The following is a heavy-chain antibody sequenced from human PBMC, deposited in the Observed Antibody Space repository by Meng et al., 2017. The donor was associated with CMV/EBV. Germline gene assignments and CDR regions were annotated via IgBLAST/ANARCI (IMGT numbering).Heavy chain of an antibody. D-gene: IGHD2-8*01. Sequence: GESLKISCAASGFTFSSYWMSWVRQAPGKGLEWVANIKQDGSEKYYVYSVKGRFTISRDNAKNSLYLQMNSLRAEDTDVYYCAGPLYHKGTDAFDIWGQGTMVTVSS. V-gene: IGHV3-7*01. CDR3: AGPLYHKGTDAFDI. CDR2: IKQDGSEK. CDR1: GFTFSSYW. J-gene: IGHJ3*02.